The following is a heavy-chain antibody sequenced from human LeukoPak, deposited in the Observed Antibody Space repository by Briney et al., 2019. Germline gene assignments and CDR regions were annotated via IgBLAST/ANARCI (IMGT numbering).Heavy chain of an antibody. J-gene: IGHJ6*04. D-gene: IGHD6-19*01. Sequence: GASVNVSCKTSGYNFPSYYITWVRQAPGQGHEWMGWISPYNGATMYAQNVQGRVTMTTDTSTRTGYMELRSLRFDDTAVYYCARVGWNSDWESLDVWGKGTTVTVSS. CDR1: GYNFPSYY. CDR2: ISPYNGAT. CDR3: ARVGWNSDWESLDV. V-gene: IGHV1-18*01.